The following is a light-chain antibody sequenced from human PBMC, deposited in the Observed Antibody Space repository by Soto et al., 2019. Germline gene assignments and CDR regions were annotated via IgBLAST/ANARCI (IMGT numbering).Light chain of an antibody. CDR2: DAS. Sequence: SVLTQYPATLSFSPWEIATLSCRASQSVNNFLAWYQQKPGQPPRLLIFDASYRASGIPGRFSGSGSGTDFTLTISSLEPEDFAVYYCQQRASWPATFGPGTKVDI. CDR3: QQRASWPAT. J-gene: IGKJ3*01. V-gene: IGKV3-11*01. CDR1: QSVNNF.